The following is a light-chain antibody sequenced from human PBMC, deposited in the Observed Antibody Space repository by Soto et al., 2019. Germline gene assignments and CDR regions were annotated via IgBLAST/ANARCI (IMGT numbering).Light chain of an antibody. Sequence: QSVLTQPRSVSGSPGQSVTISCTGTSADVGGYNFVSWYEQHPGKAPKLMIYDVSKRPSGVPDRFSGSKSGNTASLTISGLQAEDEADYYCCSFAGSHVVFCGGTKLTVL. J-gene: IGLJ2*01. CDR3: CSFAGSHVV. CDR2: DVS. V-gene: IGLV2-11*01. CDR1: SADVGGYNF.